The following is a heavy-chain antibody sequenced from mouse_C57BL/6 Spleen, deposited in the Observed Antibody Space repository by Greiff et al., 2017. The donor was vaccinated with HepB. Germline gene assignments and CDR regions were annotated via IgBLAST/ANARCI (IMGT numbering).Heavy chain of an antibody. Sequence: QVQLQQSGAELVRPGTSVKVSCKASGYTFTNYLIEWVKQRPGQGLEWIGVINPGSGGTNYNEKFKGKATLTADKSSSTAYMQLSSLTSEDSAVYFCSRGWLRRGAWFAYWGQGTLVTVSS. CDR2: INPGSGGT. CDR1: GYTFTNYL. D-gene: IGHD2-2*01. J-gene: IGHJ3*01. CDR3: SRGWLRRGAWFAY. V-gene: IGHV1-54*01.